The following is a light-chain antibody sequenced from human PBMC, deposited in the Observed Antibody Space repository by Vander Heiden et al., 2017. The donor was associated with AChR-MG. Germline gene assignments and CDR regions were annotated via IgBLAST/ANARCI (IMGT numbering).Light chain of an antibody. CDR1: QSISSY. Sequence: DIQMTHSPSSLSASVGDRVTITCRASQSISSYLNWYQQKPGKAPKLLIYAASSLQSGVPSRFSGTRSGTDFTLTISSLQPEDFATYYCQQSYSTPWTFGQGTKVEIK. V-gene: IGKV1-39*01. J-gene: IGKJ1*01. CDR3: QQSYSTPWT. CDR2: AAS.